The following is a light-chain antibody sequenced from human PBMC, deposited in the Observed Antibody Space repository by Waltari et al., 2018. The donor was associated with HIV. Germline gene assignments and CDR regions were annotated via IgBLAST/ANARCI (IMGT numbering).Light chain of an antibody. CDR2: AAS. J-gene: IGKJ5*01. V-gene: IGKV1-39*01. Sequence: DIQMTQSPSSLSASVGDRVTITCRASQSNSSYLNWYQQKPGQATKLLIYAASSLQRGVPSMLSCSGSGTDFPFTITSLQPQDVATSYFQQSYSPPLITFGQVTRLEIK. CDR3: QQSYSPPLIT. CDR1: QSNSSY.